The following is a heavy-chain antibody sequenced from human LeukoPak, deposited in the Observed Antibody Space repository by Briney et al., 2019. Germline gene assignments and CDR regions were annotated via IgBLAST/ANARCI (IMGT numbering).Heavy chain of an antibody. D-gene: IGHD6-19*01. CDR2: MNPNSGNT. J-gene: IGHJ5*02. CDR1: GYTFTSYD. V-gene: IGHV1-8*01. Sequence: ASVKVSCKASGYTFTSYDINWVRQATGQGLEWMGWMNPNSGNTGYAQKFQGRVTMARNTSISTAYMELSSLRSEDTAVYYCARVGSSGWYRRRDRTGNHWFDPWGQGTLATVSS. CDR3: ARVGSSGWYRRRDRTGNHWFDP.